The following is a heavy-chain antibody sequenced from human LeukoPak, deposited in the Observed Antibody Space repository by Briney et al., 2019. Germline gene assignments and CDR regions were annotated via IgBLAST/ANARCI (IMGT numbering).Heavy chain of an antibody. CDR3: ARRSAARDAFDI. J-gene: IGHJ3*02. D-gene: IGHD6-6*01. CDR1: GFTFSSYW. Sequence: AGGSLRLSCAASGFTFSSYWMHWVRQAPGKGLVWVSRINSDAITISYADSVKGRFTISRDNAKNTLYLQMNSLRAEDTAVYYCARRSAARDAFDIWGQGTMVTVSS. CDR2: INSDAITI. V-gene: IGHV3-74*01.